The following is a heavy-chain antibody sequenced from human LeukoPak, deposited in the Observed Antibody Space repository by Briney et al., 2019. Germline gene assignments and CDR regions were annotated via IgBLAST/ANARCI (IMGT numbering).Heavy chain of an antibody. Sequence: ASVKVSCKVSGYTFTDYYMHWVQQAPGKGLEWMGLVDPEDGETIYAEKFQGRVTITADTSTDTAYMELSSLRSEDTAVYYCATGWYCSSTSCYTPFDPWGQGTLATVSS. CDR1: GYTFTDYY. J-gene: IGHJ5*02. CDR2: VDPEDGET. D-gene: IGHD2-2*02. V-gene: IGHV1-69-2*01. CDR3: ATGWYCSSTSCYTPFDP.